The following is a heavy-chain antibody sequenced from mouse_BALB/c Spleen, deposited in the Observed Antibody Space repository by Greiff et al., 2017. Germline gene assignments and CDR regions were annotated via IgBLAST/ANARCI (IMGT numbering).Heavy chain of an antibody. D-gene: IGHD2-14*01. CDR1: GYSFTGYF. Sequence: EVKLMESGPELVKPGASVKISCKASGYSFTGYFMNWVKQSHGKSLEWIGRINPYNGDTFYNQKFKGKATLTVDKSSSTAHMELLSLTSEDSAVYYCGRDYYRYDDGYYYAMDYWGQGTSVTVSS. CDR3: GRDYYRYDDGYYYAMDY. V-gene: IGHV1-37*01. CDR2: INPYNGDT. J-gene: IGHJ4*01.